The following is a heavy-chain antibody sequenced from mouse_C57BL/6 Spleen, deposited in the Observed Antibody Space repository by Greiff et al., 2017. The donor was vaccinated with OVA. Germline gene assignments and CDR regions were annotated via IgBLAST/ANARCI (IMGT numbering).Heavy chain of an antibody. J-gene: IGHJ2*01. V-gene: IGHV1-55*01. CDR3: ARGSYGFDY. Sequence: QVQLQQPGAELVKPGASVKMSCKASGYTFTSYWITWVKQRPGQGLEWIGDIYPGSGSTNYNEKFKSKATMTVGTSSSTAYMQLSSLTSEDSAVYYCARGSYGFDYWGKGTTLTVSS. D-gene: IGHD1-1*02. CDR1: GYTFTSYW. CDR2: IYPGSGST.